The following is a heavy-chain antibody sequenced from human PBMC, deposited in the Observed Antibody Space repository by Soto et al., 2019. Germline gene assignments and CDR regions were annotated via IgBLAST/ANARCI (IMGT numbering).Heavy chain of an antibody. D-gene: IGHD2-2*02. Sequence: EVQLLESGGGLVQPGGSLRLSCTASGFTFSSYAMSWVRQAPGKGLEWVSAISGSGGSTYYADSAKGRFTISRDNSKNTLYLQMNSLRAEDTAVYYCAAPGYCSSTSCYTEPYYYYYGMDVWGQGTTVTVSS. CDR2: ISGSGGST. V-gene: IGHV3-23*01. CDR1: GFTFSSYA. J-gene: IGHJ6*02. CDR3: AAPGYCSSTSCYTEPYYYYYGMDV.